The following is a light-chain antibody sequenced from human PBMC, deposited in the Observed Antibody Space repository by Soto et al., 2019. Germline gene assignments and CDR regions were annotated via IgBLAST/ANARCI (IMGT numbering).Light chain of an antibody. CDR2: EVS. CDR1: SSDVGGYNY. CDR3: NSYTDNSPYV. Sequence: QSVLTQPASVSGSPGQSITISCTGTSSDVGGYNYVSWYQQHPGKAPKLLIYEVSNRPSGISNRFSGSKSGNTASLTISGLQAEDEADYYSNSYTDNSPYVFGTGTKLTVL. V-gene: IGLV2-14*01. J-gene: IGLJ1*01.